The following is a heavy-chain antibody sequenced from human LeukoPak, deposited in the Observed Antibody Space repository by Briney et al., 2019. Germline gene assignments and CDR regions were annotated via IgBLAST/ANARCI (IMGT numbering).Heavy chain of an antibody. J-gene: IGHJ4*02. CDR3: ARGSGSSWGSYFDY. D-gene: IGHD6-13*01. Sequence: GGSLRLSCAASGFTFSSYGMHWVRQAPGKGLEWVAVIWYNGSNKYYAGSVKGRFTISRDNSKNTLYLQMNSLRAEDTAVYYCARGSGSSWGSYFDYWGQGTLVTVSS. V-gene: IGHV3-33*01. CDR2: IWYNGSNK. CDR1: GFTFSSYG.